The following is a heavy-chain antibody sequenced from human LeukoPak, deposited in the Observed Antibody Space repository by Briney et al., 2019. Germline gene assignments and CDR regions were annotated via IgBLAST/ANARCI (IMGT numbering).Heavy chain of an antibody. CDR2: ICGSGGST. CDR3: AKEASTGGVCQY. D-gene: IGHD2-8*02. Sequence: GGSLRLSCAASGFTFSSYAMCWVRQAAGKGLEWVSAICGSGGSTYYADSVKGRFTISIDNSKNTLHLQMNSLRAEDTAVYYCAKEASTGGVCQYWGQGTLVTVSS. CDR1: GFTFSSYA. V-gene: IGHV3-23*01. J-gene: IGHJ4*02.